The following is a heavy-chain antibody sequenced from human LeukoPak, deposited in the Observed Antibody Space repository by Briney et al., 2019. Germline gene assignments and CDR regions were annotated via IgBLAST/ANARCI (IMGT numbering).Heavy chain of an antibody. V-gene: IGHV1-8*01. J-gene: IGHJ6*01. CDR3: ARAFEYYDFWSGYYYGMDV. CDR2: MNPNSGNT. D-gene: IGHD3-3*01. CDR1: GYTFTSYD. Sequence: ASVKVSCKASGYTFTSYDINWVRQATGQGLEWMGWMNPNSGNTGYAQKFQGRVTMTRNTSISTAYMELSSLRSEDTAVYYCARAFEYYDFWSGYYYGMDVWGQGTTVTVSS.